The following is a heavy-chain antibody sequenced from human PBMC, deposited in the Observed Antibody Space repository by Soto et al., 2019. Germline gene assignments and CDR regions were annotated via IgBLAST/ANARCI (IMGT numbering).Heavy chain of an antibody. CDR1: GFTFSTYA. V-gene: IGHV3-23*01. J-gene: IGHJ4*02. CDR3: AKDEGNTVVGASRGFDH. CDR2: ISGSGSGT. D-gene: IGHD1-26*01. Sequence: EVQLLESGGGLVQPGGSLRLSCAASGFTFSTYAMNWVRQAPGKGLEWLSLISGSGSGTYYADSVKGRFTISRDNSMNTLFLQMNSRRAEDTAVYYCAKDEGNTVVGASRGFDHWVQGTLVTVSS.